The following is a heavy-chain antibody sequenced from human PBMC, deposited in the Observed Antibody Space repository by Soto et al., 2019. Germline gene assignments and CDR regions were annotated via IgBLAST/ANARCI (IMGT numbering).Heavy chain of an antibody. Sequence: GASVKVSCKPSGYTFSNYAIAWVRQAPGQGLEWLGRIIPIFGSANYAQKFQGRVTITADESTTTAYMELSSLRSDDTAVYYCAKDGGKDGYFGNWFDPWGQGTLVTVSS. CDR2: IIPIFGSA. CDR1: GYTFSNYA. V-gene: IGHV1-69*13. CDR3: AKDGGKDGYFGNWFDP. J-gene: IGHJ5*02. D-gene: IGHD5-12*01.